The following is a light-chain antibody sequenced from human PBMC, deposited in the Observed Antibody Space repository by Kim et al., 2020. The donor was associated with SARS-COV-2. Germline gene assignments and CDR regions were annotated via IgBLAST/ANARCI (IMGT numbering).Light chain of an antibody. CDR3: QQSYITPFT. Sequence: DIQMTQSPSTLSATVGDRVTITCRTTQSISSHLNWYQQKTGRAPKLLISAASTLQGGVPSRFSGSGSETDFTLTISSLQPEDFATYFCQQSYITPFTFGPGTKVDI. CDR2: AAS. CDR1: QSISSH. J-gene: IGKJ3*01. V-gene: IGKV1-39*01.